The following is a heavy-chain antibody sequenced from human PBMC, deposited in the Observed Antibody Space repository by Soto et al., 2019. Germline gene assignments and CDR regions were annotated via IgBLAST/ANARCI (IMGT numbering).Heavy chain of an antibody. J-gene: IGHJ4*02. CDR3: AREAKLKYDILTGYSRPFDY. V-gene: IGHV1-69*12. CDR1: GGTFSSYA. CDR2: IIPFFGTA. Sequence: QVQLVQSGAEVKKPGSSVKVSCKASGGTFSSYALSWVRQAPGHGLEWMGGIIPFFGTANYAQKFQGRVTITADESTSTVYMELSRPRAEDTAVYYGAREAKLKYDILTGYSRPFDYWGQGTLVTVSS. D-gene: IGHD3-9*01.